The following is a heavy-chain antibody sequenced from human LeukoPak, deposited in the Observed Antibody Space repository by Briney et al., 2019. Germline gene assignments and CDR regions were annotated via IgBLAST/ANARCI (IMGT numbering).Heavy chain of an antibody. CDR3: ARGMYYFSQYFDY. CDR1: GGSFSGYY. J-gene: IGHJ4*02. Sequence: SETLSLTCAVYGGSFSGYYWSWIRQPPGKGLGWIGEINHSGSTNYNPSLKSRVAISVDTSKNQFSLKLSSVTAADTAVYYCARGMYYFSQYFDYWGQGTLVTVSS. V-gene: IGHV4-34*01. CDR2: INHSGST. D-gene: IGHD3-10*01.